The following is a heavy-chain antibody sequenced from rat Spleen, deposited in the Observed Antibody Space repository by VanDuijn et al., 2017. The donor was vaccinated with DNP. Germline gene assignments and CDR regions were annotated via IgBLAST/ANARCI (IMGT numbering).Heavy chain of an antibody. CDR1: GFTFSNYF. CDR3: ARQFHGYLDY. V-gene: IGHV5-22*01. Sequence: EVQLVESGRGLVQPGESMKLSCAASGFTFSNYFMAWVRQAPTKGLEWVATISYDGSRTFYRDSVKGRFTFSRDNAKSTLYLQMDSLRSEDTATYYCARQFHGYLDYWGQGVMVTVSS. J-gene: IGHJ2*01. D-gene: IGHD1-11*01. CDR2: ISYDGSRT.